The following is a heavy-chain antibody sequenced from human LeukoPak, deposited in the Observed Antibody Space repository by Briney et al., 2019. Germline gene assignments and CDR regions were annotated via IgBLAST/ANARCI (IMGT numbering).Heavy chain of an antibody. Sequence: GGSLRLSCAASGFEFSSYGMHWVRQAPCKGLEWVAFIHYEGTNEYYADSVKGRFTISRDNSKNTLYVQMNSLRTEDTALYYCAKDYYGSGSIIDDWGQGTLVTVSS. CDR1: GFEFSSYG. CDR3: AKDYYGSGSIIDD. CDR2: IHYEGTNE. V-gene: IGHV3-30*02. D-gene: IGHD3-10*01. J-gene: IGHJ4*02.